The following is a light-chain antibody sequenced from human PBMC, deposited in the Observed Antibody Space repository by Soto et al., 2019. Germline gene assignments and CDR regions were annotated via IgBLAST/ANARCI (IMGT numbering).Light chain of an antibody. CDR2: DVT. Sequence: QSALTQPASVSGSPGQSITISCTGASSDVGGYNYVSWYQHHPGKAPKVMIYDVTNRPSGVSNRFSGSKSGNTASLTISGLQAEDEADDYCSSYTSSNTVVFGGGTQLTVL. CDR3: SSYTSSNTVV. V-gene: IGLV2-14*03. CDR1: SSDVGGYNY. J-gene: IGLJ2*01.